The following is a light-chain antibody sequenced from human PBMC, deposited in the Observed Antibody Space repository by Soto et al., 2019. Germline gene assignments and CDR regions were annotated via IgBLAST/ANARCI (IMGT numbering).Light chain of an antibody. J-gene: IGLJ2*01. V-gene: IGLV2-11*01. CDR1: SSDVGDYNY. Sequence: QSVLTQPRSVSGSPGQSVTISCTGTSSDVGDYNYVSWYQQHPGKAPKLMIYDVSKRPSGVPDRFSGSKSGNTASLTISGLQAEDEADYYCCSYAGTYTFLVFGGGTKLTVL. CDR3: CSYAGTYTFLV. CDR2: DVS.